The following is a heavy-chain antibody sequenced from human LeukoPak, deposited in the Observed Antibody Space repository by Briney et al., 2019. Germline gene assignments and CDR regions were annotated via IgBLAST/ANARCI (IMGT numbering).Heavy chain of an antibody. CDR3: ARHSLLTYYDSSGHQNWFDP. CDR2: IYYSWST. Sequence: KSSETLSLPCTVSGRSLSSYYWSWIRQPPGKGLAWMGYIYYSWSTNYNPSLKSRVNISVDTSKNQFSLKRSSVTAADTAVYYCARHSLLTYYDSSGHQNWFDPWGQGTLVTVSS. J-gene: IGHJ5*02. CDR1: GRSLSSYY. V-gene: IGHV4-59*08. D-gene: IGHD3-22*01.